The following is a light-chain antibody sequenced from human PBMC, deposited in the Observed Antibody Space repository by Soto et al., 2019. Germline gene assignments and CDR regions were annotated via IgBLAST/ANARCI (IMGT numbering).Light chain of an antibody. CDR2: GAS. CDR3: QQYGSSPYT. J-gene: IGKJ2*01. Sequence: EIVLTQSPGTLSLSPGERATLSCRASQSVSNNYLAWYQQKPGQAPRLVIYGASSRATGIPDRFSGSGSGTDFTIPISRLEPEDFAVYYCQQYGSSPYTFGQGTKLEIK. V-gene: IGKV3-20*01. CDR1: QSVSNNY.